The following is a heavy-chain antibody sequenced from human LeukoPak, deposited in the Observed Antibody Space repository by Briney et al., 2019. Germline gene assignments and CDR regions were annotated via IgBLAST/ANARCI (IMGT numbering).Heavy chain of an antibody. CDR2: INPNSGGT. Sequence: GASVKVSCKASGYTFTGYYMHWVRQAPGQGLEWMGWINPNSGGTNYAQKFQGRVTMTRDTSISTAYMELSRLRSDDTAVYYCATGTAFGYDYYYYYMDVWGKGTTVTVSS. V-gene: IGHV1-2*02. D-gene: IGHD5-12*01. CDR1: GYTFTGYY. CDR3: ATGTAFGYDYYYYYMDV. J-gene: IGHJ6*03.